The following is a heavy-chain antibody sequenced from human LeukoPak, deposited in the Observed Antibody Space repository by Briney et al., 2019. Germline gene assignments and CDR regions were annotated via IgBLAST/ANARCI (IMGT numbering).Heavy chain of an antibody. CDR2: ISYDGSNK. V-gene: IGHV3-30*03. CDR1: GFTFSDYY. J-gene: IGHJ4*02. Sequence: QAGGSLRLSCAASGFTFSDYYMSWIRQAPGKGLEWVAVISYDGSNKYYADSVKGRFTISRDNSKNTLYLQMNSLRAEDTAVYYCARGERWLQPLSFDYWGQGTLVTVSS. CDR3: ARGERWLQPLSFDY. D-gene: IGHD5-24*01.